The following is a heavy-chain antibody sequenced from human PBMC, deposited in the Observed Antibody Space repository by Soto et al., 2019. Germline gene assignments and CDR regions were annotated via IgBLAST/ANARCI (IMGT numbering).Heavy chain of an antibody. CDR3: ARGLRGRMYSSSWDYYYYYGMDV. D-gene: IGHD6-13*01. CDR1: GGSISSGGYS. Sequence: SETLSLTCAVSGGSISSGGYSWSWIRQPPGKGLEWIGYIYHSGSTNYNPSLKSRVTISVDTSKNQFSLKLSSVTAADTAVYYCARGLRGRMYSSSWDYYYYYGMDVWGQGTTVTAP. CDR2: IYHSGST. V-gene: IGHV4-30-2*01. J-gene: IGHJ6*02.